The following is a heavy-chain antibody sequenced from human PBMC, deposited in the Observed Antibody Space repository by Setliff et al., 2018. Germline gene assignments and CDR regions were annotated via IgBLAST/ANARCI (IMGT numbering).Heavy chain of an antibody. D-gene: IGHD3-22*01. Sequence: PSETLSLTCSVSGDSISSYFWTWIRQPAGKGLEWIGRFYISGTTPYNPSLKSRVTMSAYTSKNQFTLKLSSVTAADTAVYFWARGSFPYENSGFDYWGKGTLVTVSS. V-gene: IGHV4-4*07. CDR2: FYISGTT. J-gene: IGHJ4*02. CDR1: GDSISSYF. CDR3: ARGSFPYENSGFDY.